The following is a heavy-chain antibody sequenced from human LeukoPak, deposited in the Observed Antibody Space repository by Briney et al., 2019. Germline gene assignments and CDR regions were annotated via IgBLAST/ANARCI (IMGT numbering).Heavy chain of an antibody. CDR3: ARGSWGEIAGRKSFEF. Sequence: ASVKVSFKASAYTFTSYDINWVRQATGQGLEWMGWMNPNSGNTGYAQKFQGRVTMTRVTSISTAYMELNNLTSEDTAVYYCARGSWGEIAGRKSFEFWGQGSLVTVSS. D-gene: IGHD6-6*01. J-gene: IGHJ4*02. CDR2: MNPNSGNT. V-gene: IGHV1-8*01. CDR1: AYTFTSYD.